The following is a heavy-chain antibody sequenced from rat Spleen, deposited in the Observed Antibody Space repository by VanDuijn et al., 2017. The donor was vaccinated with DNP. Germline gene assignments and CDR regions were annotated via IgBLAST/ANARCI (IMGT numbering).Heavy chain of an antibody. CDR3: ARGSYKDA. CDR2: IYYDGSST. CDR1: GFTFSNYN. V-gene: IGHV5-7*01. D-gene: IGHD1-10*01. J-gene: IGHJ4*01. Sequence: EVQLVESGGGLVQPGGSLKLSCAASGFTFSNYNMAWVRQAPKKGLEWVATIYYDGSSTYYRDSVKGRFTISRDNAKSIVYLQMDSLRSEDTATYYCARGSYKDAWGQGTSVTVSS.